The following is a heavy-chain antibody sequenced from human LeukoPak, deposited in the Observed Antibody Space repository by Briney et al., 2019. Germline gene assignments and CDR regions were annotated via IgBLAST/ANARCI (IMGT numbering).Heavy chain of an antibody. CDR2: ISYDGSNK. CDR3: AREGDGLDAFDI. J-gene: IGHJ3*02. CDR1: GFTFSSYA. D-gene: IGHD3-10*01. Sequence: GGSLRLSCAASGFTFSSYAMHWVRQAPGKGLEWVAVISYDGSNKYYADSVKGRFTISRDNSKNTLYLQMNSLRAEDTAVYYCAREGDGLDAFDIWGQGKLVPVSS. V-gene: IGHV3-30-3*01.